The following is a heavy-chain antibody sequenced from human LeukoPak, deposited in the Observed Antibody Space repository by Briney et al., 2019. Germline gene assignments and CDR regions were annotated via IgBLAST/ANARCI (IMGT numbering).Heavy chain of an antibody. CDR1: GYTFTSCG. V-gene: IGHV1-18*01. CDR3: ARDITMVRGAPFDY. D-gene: IGHD3-10*01. Sequence: ASVKVSCKASGYTFTSCGISWVRQAPGQGLEWMGWISAYNGNTNYAQKFQGRVTMTTDTSTSTAYMELRSLRSDDTAVYYCARDITMVRGAPFDYWGQGTPVTVSS. CDR2: ISAYNGNT. J-gene: IGHJ4*02.